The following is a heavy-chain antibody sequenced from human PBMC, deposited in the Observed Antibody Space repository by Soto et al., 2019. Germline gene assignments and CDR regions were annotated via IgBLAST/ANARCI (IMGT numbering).Heavy chain of an antibody. D-gene: IGHD2-2*01. J-gene: IGHJ4*02. CDR2: ISGSGGST. CDR1: GFTFSSYA. CDR3: AKDTALLVNRPPAYFDY. Sequence: EVQLLESGGGLVQPGGSLRLSCAASGFTFSSYAMSWVRQAPGKGLEWVSAISGSGGSTYYADSVKGRFTISRDNSKNTLYLQMNSLRAEDTAVYYCAKDTALLVNRPPAYFDYWGQGTLVTVAS. V-gene: IGHV3-23*01.